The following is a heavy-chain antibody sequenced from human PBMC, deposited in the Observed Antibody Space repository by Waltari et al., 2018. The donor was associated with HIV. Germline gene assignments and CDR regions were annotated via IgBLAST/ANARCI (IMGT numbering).Heavy chain of an antibody. V-gene: IGHV1-2*06. Sequence: QVQLVQSGAEVKKPGASVKVSCKASGYTFTGYYMHWVRQAPGQGLEWMGRINPNSGGTNYAQKFQGRVTMTRDTSISTAYMELSRLRSDDTAVYYCVWPLLFGEAQGNWYFDLWGRGTLVTVSS. CDR1: GYTFTGYY. CDR3: VWPLLFGEAQGNWYFDL. CDR2: INPNSGGT. D-gene: IGHD3-3*01. J-gene: IGHJ2*01.